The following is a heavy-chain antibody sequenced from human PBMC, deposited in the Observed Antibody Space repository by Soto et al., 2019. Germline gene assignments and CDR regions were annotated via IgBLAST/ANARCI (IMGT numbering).Heavy chain of an antibody. CDR1: GGSISSGDYY. J-gene: IGHJ4*02. V-gene: IGHV4-30-4*01. D-gene: IGHD3-10*01. CDR3: ARGYYYGSMGFDY. Sequence: PSETLSLTCTVSGGSISSGDYYWSWIRQPPGKGLEWIGYIYYSGSTYYNPSLKSRVTISVDTSKNQFSLKLSSVTAADTAVYYCARGYYYGSMGFDYWGQGTLVTVSS. CDR2: IYYSGST.